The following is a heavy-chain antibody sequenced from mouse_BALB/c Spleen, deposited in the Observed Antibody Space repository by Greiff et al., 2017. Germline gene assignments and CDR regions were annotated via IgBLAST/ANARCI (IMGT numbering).Heavy chain of an antibody. D-gene: IGHD2-3*01. CDR1: GYTFTSYC. CDR3: ARDDGYYYFDY. Sequence: QVQLQQSGAELAKPGASVKMSCKASGYTFTSYCMHLVKQRPGQGLEWIGYINPSTGYTEYNQKFKDKATLTADKSSSTAYMQLSSLTSEDSAVYYCARDDGYYYFDYWGQGTTLTVSS. V-gene: IGHV1-7*01. J-gene: IGHJ2*01. CDR2: INPSTGYT.